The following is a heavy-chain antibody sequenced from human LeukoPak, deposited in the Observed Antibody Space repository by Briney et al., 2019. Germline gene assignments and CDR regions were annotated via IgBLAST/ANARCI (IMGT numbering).Heavy chain of an antibody. D-gene: IGHD6-19*01. Sequence: KPGESLKISCKGSGYSFTSYWIGWVRQMPGKGLEWMGIIHPGDSDTRYSPSFQGQVTISADKSISTAYLQWSSLKASDTAMYYCARPWRSGWFYGRIDYWGQGTLVTVSS. J-gene: IGHJ4*02. V-gene: IGHV5-51*03. CDR3: ARPWRSGWFYGRIDY. CDR2: IHPGDSDT. CDR1: GYSFTSYW.